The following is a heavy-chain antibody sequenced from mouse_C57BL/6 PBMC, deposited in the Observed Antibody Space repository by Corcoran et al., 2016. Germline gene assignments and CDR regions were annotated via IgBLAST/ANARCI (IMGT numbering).Heavy chain of an antibody. CDR3: PSGDYVNSWFSD. V-gene: IGHV9-3*01. D-gene: IGHD2-1*01. CDR1: GYTFTTYG. J-gene: IGHJ3*01. Sequence: QIQLVQSGPELKKPGETVKISCKASGYTFTTYGMSWVKQAPGKGLKSMGWINTYYGVPTYADDFRVRFAFSLETSASTAYLQINNLQNEYKSTYFCPSGDYVNSWFSDWRQGTLVTVSA. CDR2: INTYYGVP.